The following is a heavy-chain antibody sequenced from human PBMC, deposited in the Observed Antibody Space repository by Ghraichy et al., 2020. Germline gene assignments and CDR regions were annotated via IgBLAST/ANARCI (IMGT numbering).Heavy chain of an antibody. V-gene: IGHV3-48*02. J-gene: IGHJ4*02. D-gene: IGHD5-12*01. Sequence: GGSLRLSCAASGFTFNTYRMNWVRQAPGKGLEWLSYISSTSTTIYYAGSVKGRFTISRDNAKNSLYLQMNSLRDEDTAVYYCARGHRGTYYSDYNFDLDYWGQGTLVTVSS. CDR3: ARGHRGTYYSDYNFDLDY. CDR1: GFTFNTYR. CDR2: ISSTSTTI.